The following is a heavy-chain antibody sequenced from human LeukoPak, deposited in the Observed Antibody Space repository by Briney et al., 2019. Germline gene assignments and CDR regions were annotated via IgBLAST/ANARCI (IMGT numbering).Heavy chain of an antibody. CDR1: GGSISSNNW. V-gene: IGHV4-4*02. CDR3: AGSFSEKFYFES. CDR2: IFHSGST. D-gene: IGHD1-26*01. J-gene: IGHJ4*02. Sequence: SETLSLTCAVSGGSISSNNWWSWVRQPPGKGLEWIGEIFHSGSTNYNPSLKSRVTISVDKSKNQFSLKLNSVTAADTAVYFCAGSFSEKFYFESWGQGTLVTVSS.